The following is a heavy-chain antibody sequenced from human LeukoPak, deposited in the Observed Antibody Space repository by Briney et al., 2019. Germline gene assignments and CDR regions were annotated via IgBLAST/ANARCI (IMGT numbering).Heavy chain of an antibody. CDR2: INPKSGGT. CDR1: GYSFTGHY. J-gene: IGHJ3*02. CDR3: ARNLWFGESSDAFDM. D-gene: IGHD3-10*01. V-gene: IGHV1-2*02. Sequence: GASVKVSCKASGYSFTGHYMHWVRQAPGQGLEWMGWINPKSGGTNYAQKFQGRVTMTRDTSISTAYMEMSSLRSDDTVVYYCARNLWFGESSDAFDMWGQGTMVTVSS.